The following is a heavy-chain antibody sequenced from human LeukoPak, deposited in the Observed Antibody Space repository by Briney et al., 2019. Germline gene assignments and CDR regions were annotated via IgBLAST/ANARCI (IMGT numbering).Heavy chain of an antibody. V-gene: IGHV4-59*08. CDR2: IYYSGST. D-gene: IGHD1-7*01. CDR1: GGSLSSYY. CDR3: ARRGENNWNSRESAKDAFDI. Sequence: SETLSLTCTVSGGSLSSYYWSWIRQPPGKGLEWIGYIYYSGSTNYNPSLKSRVTISVDTSKNQFSLKLSSVTAADTAVYYCARRGENNWNSRESAKDAFDIWGQGTMVTVSS. J-gene: IGHJ3*02.